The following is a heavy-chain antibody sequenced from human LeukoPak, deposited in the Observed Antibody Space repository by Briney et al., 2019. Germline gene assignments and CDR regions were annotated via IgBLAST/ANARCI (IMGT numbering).Heavy chain of an antibody. Sequence: GASVKVSCKASGYTFTGYYMHWVRQAPGQGLEWMGRINPNSGGTNYAQKFQGRVTMTRDTSISTAYMELSRLRSDDTAVYYCARAGRISPVWIDPWGQGTLVTVPS. CDR2: INPNSGGT. J-gene: IGHJ5*02. CDR1: GYTFTGYY. CDR3: ARAGRISPVWIDP. V-gene: IGHV1-2*06. D-gene: IGHD2-15*01.